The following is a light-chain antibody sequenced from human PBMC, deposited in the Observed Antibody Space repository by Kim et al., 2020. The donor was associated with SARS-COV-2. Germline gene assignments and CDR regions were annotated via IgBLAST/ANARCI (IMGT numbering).Light chain of an antibody. Sequence: SPEERATLYCRASQTITNKLVWYQQNPGKAPRLLIYGATTRATGVPARFIGSGSETDFTLTISSLQSEDFAVYYCQQSNDWPPLTFGQGTKVDIK. CDR2: GAT. J-gene: IGKJ1*01. V-gene: IGKV3-15*01. CDR3: QQSNDWPPLT. CDR1: QTITNK.